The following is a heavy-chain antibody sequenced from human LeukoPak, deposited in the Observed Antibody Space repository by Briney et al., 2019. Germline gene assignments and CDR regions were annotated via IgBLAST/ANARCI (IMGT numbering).Heavy chain of an antibody. CDR3: AKEYSSSSSWYYYMDV. CDR1: GFTFSSYG. J-gene: IGHJ6*03. D-gene: IGHD6-6*01. V-gene: IGHV3-30*02. CDR2: IRYDGSNK. Sequence: GGSLRLSCAASGFTFSSYGMHWVRQAPGKGLEWVAFIRYDGSNKYYADSVKGRFIISRDNSKNTLYLQVNSLRAEDTAVYYCAKEYSSSSSWYYYMDVWGKGTTVTVSS.